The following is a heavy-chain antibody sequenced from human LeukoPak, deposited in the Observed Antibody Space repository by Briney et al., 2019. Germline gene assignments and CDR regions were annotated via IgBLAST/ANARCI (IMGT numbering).Heavy chain of an antibody. D-gene: IGHD6-13*01. Sequence: PSETLSLTCTVSGGSISSGDYYWSWIRQPPGKGLEWIGYIYYSGSTNYNPSLKSRVTISVDTSKNQFSLKLSSVTAADTAVYYCARQGTWYSLGYWGQGTLVTVSS. CDR2: IYYSGST. CDR1: GGSISSGDYY. V-gene: IGHV4-61*08. J-gene: IGHJ4*02. CDR3: ARQGTWYSLGY.